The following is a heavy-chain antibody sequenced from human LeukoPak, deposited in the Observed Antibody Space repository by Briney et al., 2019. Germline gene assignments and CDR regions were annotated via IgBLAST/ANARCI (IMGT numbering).Heavy chain of an antibody. CDR3: AREGNTFGGVIVTNYFDY. Sequence: GGSLRLSCVGSGFTLSRYWMHWVRQAPGKGLVWVSHINTDGSSTSYADSVKGRFTISRDNAKNTLYLQMNSLRAEDTAVYYCAREGNTFGGVIVTNYFDYWGQGTLVTVSS. CDR1: GFTLSRYW. D-gene: IGHD3-16*02. V-gene: IGHV3-74*01. CDR2: INTDGSST. J-gene: IGHJ4*02.